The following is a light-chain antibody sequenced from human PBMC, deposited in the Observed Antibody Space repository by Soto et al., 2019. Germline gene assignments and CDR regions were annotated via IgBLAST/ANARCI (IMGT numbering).Light chain of an antibody. CDR3: QQTSAFPRT. Sequence: EIQMTQSPSSVSASVGDRLTITCRASRDISNSLAWYQQTPGKAPKLLLRGASSLHRGVPSRFSGGGAGTEFTLTISSLQPEDFATYYCQQTSAFPRTFGQGTKVDI. V-gene: IGKV1-12*01. J-gene: IGKJ1*01. CDR1: RDISNS. CDR2: GAS.